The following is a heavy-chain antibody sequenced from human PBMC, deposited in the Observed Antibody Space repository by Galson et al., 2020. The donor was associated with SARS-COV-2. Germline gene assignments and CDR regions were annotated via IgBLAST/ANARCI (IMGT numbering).Heavy chain of an antibody. V-gene: IGHV3-30*18. D-gene: IGHD3-3*01. Sequence: TGGSLRLSCAASGFSFDNYGMNWVRQAPGKGLEWVAVISYEGRYKYYADSVKGRFTISRDNSKDTLYLQMNILRPEDTAVYYCVKDRLRFLEWAALDVWGQGTTVTVSS. CDR1: GFSFDNYG. CDR3: VKDRLRFLEWAALDV. J-gene: IGHJ6*02. CDR2: ISYEGRYK.